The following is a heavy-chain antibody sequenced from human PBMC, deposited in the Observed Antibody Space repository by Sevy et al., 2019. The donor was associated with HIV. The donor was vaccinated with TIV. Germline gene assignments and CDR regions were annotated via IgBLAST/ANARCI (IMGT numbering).Heavy chain of an antibody. J-gene: IGHJ3*02. CDR1: GFTFDDYA. D-gene: IGHD2-15*01. V-gene: IGHV3-9*01. CDR2: ISWNSGSI. CDR3: AEDIGVVPLGYCGGGSCDWAFDI. Sequence: GGSLRLSCAASGFTFDDYAMHWVRQAPGKGLEWVSGISWNSGSIGYADSVKGRFTISGGNAKNSRFLQMNDLRAEDTDLDCFAEDIGVVPLGYCGGGSCDWAFDIWGQGTMVTVSS.